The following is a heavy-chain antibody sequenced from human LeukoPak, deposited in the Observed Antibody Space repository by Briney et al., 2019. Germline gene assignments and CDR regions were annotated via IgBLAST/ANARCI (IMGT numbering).Heavy chain of an antibody. J-gene: IGHJ4*02. CDR2: IYYSGST. Sequence: SETLSLTCTVSGYSISSGYYWGWIRQPPGKGLEWIGSIYYSGSTYYNPSLKSRVTISVDTSKNQFSLKLSSVTAADTAVYYCARGRYFDYWGQGTLVTVSS. CDR1: GYSISSGYY. CDR3: ARGRYFDY. V-gene: IGHV4-38-2*02.